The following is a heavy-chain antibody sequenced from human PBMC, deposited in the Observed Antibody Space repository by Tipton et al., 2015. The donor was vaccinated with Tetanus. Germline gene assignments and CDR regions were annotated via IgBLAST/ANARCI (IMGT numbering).Heavy chain of an antibody. D-gene: IGHD2-15*01. J-gene: IGHJ4*02. CDR3: ARLTRDPNCSGGYCYRRLDY. V-gene: IGHV2-5*02. Sequence: LVKPTQTLTLTCTFSGFSLSTSGVGVGWIRQPPGKALEWLALIYWDDDKRYSPSLKSRLTLTKDASKNQVVLTMTNMDPVDTATYYCARLTRDPNCSGGYCYRRLDYWGQGTLVTVSS. CDR1: GFSLSTSGVG. CDR2: IYWDDDK.